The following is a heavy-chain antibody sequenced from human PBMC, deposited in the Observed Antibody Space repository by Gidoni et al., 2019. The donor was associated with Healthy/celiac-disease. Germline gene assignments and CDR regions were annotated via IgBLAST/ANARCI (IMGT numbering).Heavy chain of an antibody. Sequence: QVQLVESGGGVVQPGGSLRLSCAASGFTFSSYGMHWVRQAPGKGLEWVAVIRYDGSNKYYADSVKGRFTISRDNSKNTLYLQMNSLRAEDTAVYYCAKVTAMVMMRVVDAYGMDVWGQGTTVTVSS. V-gene: IGHV3-30*02. CDR3: AKVTAMVMMRVVDAYGMDV. CDR2: IRYDGSNK. J-gene: IGHJ6*02. D-gene: IGHD5-18*01. CDR1: GFTFSSYG.